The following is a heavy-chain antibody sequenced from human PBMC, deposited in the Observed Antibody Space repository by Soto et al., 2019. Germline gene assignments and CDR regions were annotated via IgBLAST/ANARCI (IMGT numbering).Heavy chain of an antibody. V-gene: IGHV3-11*01. J-gene: IGHJ4*02. CDR2: ISSGGSVI. CDR3: AREPRDDYMISGGFDY. D-gene: IGHD4-4*01. Sequence: QVQLVESGGGLVKPGGSLRLSCVASGFTFSDYYMSWFRQAPGKGLEWVSYISSGGSVIYSADSMKGRFTISRDNAKYFLYLQVNSLSAEDTVVYYCAREPRDDYMISGGFDYWGQGTLVTVSS. CDR1: GFTFSDYY.